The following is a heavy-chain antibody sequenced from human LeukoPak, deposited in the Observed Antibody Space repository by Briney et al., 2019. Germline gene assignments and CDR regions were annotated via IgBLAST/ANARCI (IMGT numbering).Heavy chain of an antibody. V-gene: IGHV1-18*01. Sequence: ASVKVSCKASGYTFTSYGISWVRQAPRQGLEWMGWICAYNGNTNYAQKLQGRVTMTTDTSTSTAYMELRSLRSDDTAVYYCARVKGVATIRNYYGMDVWGQGTTVTVSS. CDR2: ICAYNGNT. CDR3: ARVKGVATIRNYYGMDV. J-gene: IGHJ6*02. D-gene: IGHD5-12*01. CDR1: GYTFTSYG.